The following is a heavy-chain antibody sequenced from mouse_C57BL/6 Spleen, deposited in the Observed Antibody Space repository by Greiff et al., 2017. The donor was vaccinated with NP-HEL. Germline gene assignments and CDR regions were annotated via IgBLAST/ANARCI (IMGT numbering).Heavy chain of an antibody. CDR3: ANGYPFYAMDY. D-gene: IGHD2-2*01. V-gene: IGHV5-17*01. CDR2: ISSGSSTI. CDR1: GFTFSDYG. J-gene: IGHJ4*01. Sequence: EVQLVESGGGLVKPGGSLKLSCAASGFTFSDYGMHWVRQAPETGLEWVAYISSGSSTIYYADTVKGRFTISRDNAKNTLFLQMTSLRSEDTAMYYCANGYPFYAMDYWGQGTSVTVSS.